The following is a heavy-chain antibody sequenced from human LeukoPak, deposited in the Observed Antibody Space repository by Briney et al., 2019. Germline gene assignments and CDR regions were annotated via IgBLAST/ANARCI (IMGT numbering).Heavy chain of an antibody. J-gene: IGHJ4*02. Sequence: GGSLRLSCVMSGFTLSSFTMHWVRQAPGKGLEWVASISSSSHTYYADSLKGRFTISRDNSKNSLFVQMNSLRAEDTAVYFCAKSRSGSANWALQIFDNWGQGTLVTVSS. CDR2: ISSSSHT. CDR3: AKSRSGSANWALQIFDN. CDR1: GFTLSSFT. D-gene: IGHD1-1*01. V-gene: IGHV3-21*03.